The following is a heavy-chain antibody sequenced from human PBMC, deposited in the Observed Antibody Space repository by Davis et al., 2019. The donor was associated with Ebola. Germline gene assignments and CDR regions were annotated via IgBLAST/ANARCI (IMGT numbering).Heavy chain of an antibody. CDR3: ARFTYYDYIWGSPEY. D-gene: IGHD3-16*01. J-gene: IGHJ4*02. CDR2: MNPNSGNT. CDR1: GYTFTDYD. V-gene: IGHV1-8*01. Sequence: AASVKVSCKASGYTFTDYDINWVRQATGQGLEWMGWMNPNSGNTGYAQKFQGRVTMTTDTSTSTAYMELRSLRSDDTAVYYCARFTYYDYIWGSPEYWGQGTLVTVSS.